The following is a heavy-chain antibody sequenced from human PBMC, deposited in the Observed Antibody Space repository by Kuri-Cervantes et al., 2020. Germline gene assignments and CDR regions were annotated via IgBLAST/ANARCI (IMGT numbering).Heavy chain of an antibody. CDR3: AKGYCSSTSCPPPIYYYYGMDV. J-gene: IGHJ6*02. V-gene: IGHV3-30*18. CDR2: ISYDGSNK. CDR1: GFTFSSYG. Sequence: GGSLRLSCAASGFTFSSYGMHWVRQAPGKGLEWVAVISYDGSNKYYADSVKGRFTISRDNSKNTLYLQMNSLRAEDTAVYYCAKGYCSSTSCPPPIYYYYGMDVWGRGTTVTVSS. D-gene: IGHD2-2*01.